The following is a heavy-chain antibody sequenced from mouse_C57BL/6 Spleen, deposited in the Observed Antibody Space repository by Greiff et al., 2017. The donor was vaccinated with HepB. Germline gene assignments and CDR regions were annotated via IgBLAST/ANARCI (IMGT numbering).Heavy chain of an antibody. V-gene: IGHV5-4*01. CDR3: AREGGSFAY. J-gene: IGHJ3*01. D-gene: IGHD1-1*02. CDR2: ISDGGSYT. Sequence: EVQRVESGGGLVKPGGSLKLSCAASGFTFGSYAMSWVRQTPEKRLEWVATISDGGSYTYYPDNVKGRFTISRDNAKNNLYLQMSHLKSEDTAMYYCAREGGSFAYWGQGTLVTVSA. CDR1: GFTFGSYA.